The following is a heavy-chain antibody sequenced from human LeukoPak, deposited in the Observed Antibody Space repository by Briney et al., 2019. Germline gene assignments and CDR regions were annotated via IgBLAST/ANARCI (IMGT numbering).Heavy chain of an antibody. CDR1: GGTFSSYA. J-gene: IGHJ5*02. V-gene: IGHV1-69*04. Sequence: GASVKVSCKASGGTFSSYAISWVRQAPGQGLEWMGRIIPILGIANYAQKFQGRVTITADKSTSTAYMELSSLRSEDTAVYYCARSSGYASHNWFDPWGQGTLVTVSS. D-gene: IGHD5-12*01. CDR3: ARSSGYASHNWFDP. CDR2: IIPILGIA.